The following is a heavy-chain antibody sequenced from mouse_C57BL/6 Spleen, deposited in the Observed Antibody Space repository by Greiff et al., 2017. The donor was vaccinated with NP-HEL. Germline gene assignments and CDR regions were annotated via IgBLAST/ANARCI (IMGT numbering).Heavy chain of an antibody. V-gene: IGHV5-4*01. Sequence: EVQVVESGGGLVKPGGSLKLSCAASGFTFSSYAMSWVRQTPEKRLEWVATISDGGSYTYYPDNVKGRFTISRDNAKNNLYLQMSHLKSEDTARYYGAREDYYYGSREGMDYWGQGTSVTVAS. CDR2: ISDGGSYT. CDR3: AREDYYYGSREGMDY. J-gene: IGHJ4*01. CDR1: GFTFSSYA. D-gene: IGHD1-1*01.